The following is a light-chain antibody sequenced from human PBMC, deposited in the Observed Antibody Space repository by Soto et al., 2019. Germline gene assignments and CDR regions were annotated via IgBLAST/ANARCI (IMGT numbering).Light chain of an antibody. V-gene: IGKV3-11*01. J-gene: IGKJ5*01. CDR3: QQRSNWPIT. CDR2: DAS. Sequence: EIVLTQSPAFLSLSPGESAILSCTATRSVSSYLAWYQQKPGQAPRLLIYDASSRPTDIPARFSGSGSGTDFTLTISSLEPEDFALYYCQQRSNWPITFGQGTRLEIK. CDR1: RSVSSY.